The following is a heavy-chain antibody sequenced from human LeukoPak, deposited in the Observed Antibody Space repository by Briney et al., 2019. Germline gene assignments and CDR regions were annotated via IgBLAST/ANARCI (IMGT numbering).Heavy chain of an antibody. D-gene: IGHD2-21*02. J-gene: IGHJ4*02. CDR1: GYTFTNCG. Sequence: GASVKVSCKASGYTFTNCGISWVRPAPGQGLEWMGWISAYNGNTNYAQKLQDRVTMTTDTSTSTAYMEVRSLRSDDTAVYYCARGAYCGGDCYQRSLDYWGQGALVTVSS. CDR2: ISAYNGNT. V-gene: IGHV1-18*01. CDR3: ARGAYCGGDCYQRSLDY.